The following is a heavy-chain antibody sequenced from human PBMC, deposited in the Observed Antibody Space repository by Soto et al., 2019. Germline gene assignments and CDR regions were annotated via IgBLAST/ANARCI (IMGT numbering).Heavy chain of an antibody. CDR2: ISGSGYST. CDR3: AKNQRVRGDYYYYLDV. CDR1: GFTFSTYA. Sequence: GSLRLSCAASGFTFSTYAMSWARQAPGKGLEWVSSISGSGYSTYYVDSVKGRFTISRDNSKNTLYLQMNSLRADDTAVYYCAKNQRVRGDYYYYLDVWGKGTTVTVSS. D-gene: IGHD3-10*01. V-gene: IGHV3-23*01. J-gene: IGHJ6*03.